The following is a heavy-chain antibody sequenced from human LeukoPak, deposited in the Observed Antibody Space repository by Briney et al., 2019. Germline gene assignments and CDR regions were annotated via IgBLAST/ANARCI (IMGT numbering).Heavy chain of an antibody. CDR2: INPSGGST. CDR1: GYTFTSYY. V-gene: IGHV1-46*01. CDR3: AGAEKTLLLRFDY. Sequence: ASVKVSCKASGYTFTSYYMHWVRQAPGQGLEWMGIINPSGGSTSYAQKFQGRVTMTRDTSTGTVYMELSSLRSEDTAVYYCAGAEKTLLLRFDYWGQGTLVTVSS. D-gene: IGHD2-15*01. J-gene: IGHJ4*02.